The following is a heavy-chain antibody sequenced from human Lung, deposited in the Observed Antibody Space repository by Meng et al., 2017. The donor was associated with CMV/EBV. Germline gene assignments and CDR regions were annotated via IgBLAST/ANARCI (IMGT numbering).Heavy chain of an antibody. CDR1: GFTFSSYA. Sequence: GEXXKIPCAASGFTFSSYAISWVRQAPGKGLEWVSAISGSCGSTYYADPVKGRFTISRDNSKNTLYLQMNSLRAEDTDVYYCAKAYSSTSVGTNRGFDYWXQGTXVNGAS. V-gene: IGHV3-23*01. CDR2: ISGSCGST. D-gene: IGHD6-6*01. J-gene: IGHJ4*02. CDR3: AKAYSSTSVGTNRGFDY.